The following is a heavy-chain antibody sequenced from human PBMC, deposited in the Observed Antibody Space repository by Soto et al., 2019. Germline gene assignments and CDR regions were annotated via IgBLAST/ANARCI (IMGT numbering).Heavy chain of an antibody. D-gene: IGHD2-15*01. CDR2: ISYSGGT. CDR1: GASISSYY. J-gene: IGHJ3*02. CDR3: ARSARGWRAFDI. V-gene: IGHV4-59*01. Sequence: QVQLQESGPGLVKPSETLSLTCTVSGASISSYYWSWIRQPPGKGLEWIGYISYSGGTNYNPSLKSRVSISIDTSNNQFSLQLSSVTAADTAVFYCARSARGWRAFDIWGQGTMVTVSS.